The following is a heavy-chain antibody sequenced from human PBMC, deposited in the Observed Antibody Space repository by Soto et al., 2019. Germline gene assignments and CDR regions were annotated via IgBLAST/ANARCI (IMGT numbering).Heavy chain of an antibody. CDR2: INSNNGGT. V-gene: IGHV1-2*02. D-gene: IGHD3-10*01. J-gene: IGHJ4*02. CDR1: GYFFTSYY. CDR3: AREVTYGGGSFSLGL. Sequence: ASVKVSCKTSGYFFTSYYIHWVRQAPGQGLGWMGWINSNNGGTNSAQKFQGRVTMTSDTTINTAYMEITSLRSDDTALYYCAREVTYGGGSFSLGLWGQGTLVTVSS.